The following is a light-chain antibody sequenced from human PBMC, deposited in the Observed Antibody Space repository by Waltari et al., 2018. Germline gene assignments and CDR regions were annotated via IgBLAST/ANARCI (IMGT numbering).Light chain of an antibody. V-gene: IGLV2-14*03. CDR2: DVT. CDR3: SSYTTSATVV. Sequence: QSALTQPASVSGSPGQSITISCTGTSSDVGAYNYVSWYQQHPGKAPQLLIYDVTNRPFEVASRFAGSKSGNTASLTISGLQAEDEADYFCSSYTTSATVVFGGGTKVTVL. CDR1: SSDVGAYNY. J-gene: IGLJ2*01.